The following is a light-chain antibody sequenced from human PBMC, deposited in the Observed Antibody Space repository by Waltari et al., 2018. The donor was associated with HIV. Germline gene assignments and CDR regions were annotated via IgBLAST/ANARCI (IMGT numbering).Light chain of an antibody. J-gene: IGKJ4*01. CDR2: WAS. V-gene: IGKV4-1*01. Sequence: DIVMTQSPDSLPVSLGERATINCKSSQSVLYISNNQNYLAWYQQKPGQPHKLLIYWASTRESGVPDRFSGSGSGTDFTLTISSLQAEDVAVYYCQQYFVTPFTFGGGTKIQIK. CDR3: QQYFVTPFT. CDR1: QSVLYISNNQNY.